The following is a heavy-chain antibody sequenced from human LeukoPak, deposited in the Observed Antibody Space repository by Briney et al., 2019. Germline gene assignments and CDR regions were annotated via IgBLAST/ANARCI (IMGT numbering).Heavy chain of an antibody. D-gene: IGHD3-9*01. CDR1: GFTVSLYY. CDR2: IYSGGPT. V-gene: IGHV3-53*01. J-gene: IGHJ6*02. CDR3: TKDYCGKFCSAV. Sequence: GGSLRLSCAASGFTVSLYYMTWVRQAPGKGLEWVSVIYSGGPTYYADSVKGQFTISRDNSKNTLYLQMNSLRAEDTAKYYCTKDYCGKFCSAVWGQGTTVTVSS.